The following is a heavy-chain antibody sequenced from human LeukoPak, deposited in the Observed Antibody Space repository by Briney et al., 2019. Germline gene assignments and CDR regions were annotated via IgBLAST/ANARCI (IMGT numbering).Heavy chain of an antibody. J-gene: IGHJ3*02. CDR3: ARPGNYDSSYFHAFDI. V-gene: IGHV1-2*02. D-gene: IGHD3-22*01. Sequence: ASVKVSCKASGYTFTGYYIHWVRQAPGQGLEWMGWINPNSGGANHTQNFQGRVTMTRDTSISTAYMKLTRLRSDDTAVYYCARPGNYDSSYFHAFDIWGQGTMVTVSS. CDR2: INPNSGGA. CDR1: GYTFTGYY.